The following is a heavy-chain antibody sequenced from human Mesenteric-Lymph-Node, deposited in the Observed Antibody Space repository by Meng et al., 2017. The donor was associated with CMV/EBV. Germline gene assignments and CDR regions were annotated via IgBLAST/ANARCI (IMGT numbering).Heavy chain of an antibody. CDR2: INPSGGST. CDR3: AGSSSSVDAFDI. D-gene: IGHD6-6*01. J-gene: IGHJ3*02. Sequence: ASVKVSCKASGYTFTGYYMHWVRQAPGQGLEWMGIINPSGGSTSYAQKFQGRVTMTRDTSTSTVYMELSSLRSEDTAVYYCAGSSSSVDAFDIWGQGTMVTVSS. V-gene: IGHV1-46*01. CDR1: GYTFTGYY.